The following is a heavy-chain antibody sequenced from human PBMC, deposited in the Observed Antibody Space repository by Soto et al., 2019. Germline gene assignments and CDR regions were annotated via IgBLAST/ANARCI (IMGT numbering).Heavy chain of an antibody. CDR1: GYTLTELS. Sequence: ASVKVSCKVSGYTLTELSMHWVRQAPGKGLEWMGGFDPEDGETIYAQKFQGRVTMTEDTSTDTAYMELSSLRSEDTAVYYCVTEMPSNRETYYHYYYKDVWGKGTTVTVSS. J-gene: IGHJ6*03. V-gene: IGHV1-24*01. D-gene: IGHD2-2*01. CDR2: FDPEDGET. CDR3: VTEMPSNRETYYHYYYKDV.